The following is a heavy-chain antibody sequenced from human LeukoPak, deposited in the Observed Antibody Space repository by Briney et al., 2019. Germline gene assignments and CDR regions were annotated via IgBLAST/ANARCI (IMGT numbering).Heavy chain of an antibody. V-gene: IGHV3-23*01. D-gene: IGHD3-22*01. CDR1: GFSFSTYA. CDR2: ISGSGGNT. CDR3: AKISGHDSSDY. J-gene: IGHJ4*02. Sequence: GGSLRLSCAASGFSFSTYAMSWVRQAPGKGLEWVSAISGSGGNTYYADSVKGRFTISRDNSKNTLYLQMNSLRAEDTAVFYCAKISGHDSSDYWGQGTLVTVSS.